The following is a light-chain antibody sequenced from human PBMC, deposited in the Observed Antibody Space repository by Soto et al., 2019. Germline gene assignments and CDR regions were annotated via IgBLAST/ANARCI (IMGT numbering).Light chain of an antibody. J-gene: IGLJ3*02. CDR1: SSNIGAGYD. CDR2: ENA. V-gene: IGLV1-40*01. CDR3: QSYDSSLSGSV. Sequence: QSVMTQPPSVSAAPGQKVTISCSGSSSNIGAGYDVHWYQQLPGAAPKLVIYENANRPSGVPDRFSGSKSGTSASLAITGLQAEDAADYYCQSYDSSLSGSVFGGGTKVTVL.